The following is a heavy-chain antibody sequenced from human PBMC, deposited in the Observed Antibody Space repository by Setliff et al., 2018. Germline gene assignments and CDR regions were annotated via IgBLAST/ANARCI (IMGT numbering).Heavy chain of an antibody. D-gene: IGHD6-13*01. CDR3: ARDRPIAAAGTFIRYYYYYGMDV. CDR2: IYYSGST. J-gene: IGHJ6*02. Sequence: SETLSLICTVSGGSISSYYWSWIRQPPGKGLEWIGYIYYSGSTNYNPSLKSRVTISVDTSKNQFSLKLSSVTAADTAVYYCARDRPIAAAGTFIRYYYYYGMDVWGQGTTVTVSS. V-gene: IGHV4-59*01. CDR1: GGSISSYY.